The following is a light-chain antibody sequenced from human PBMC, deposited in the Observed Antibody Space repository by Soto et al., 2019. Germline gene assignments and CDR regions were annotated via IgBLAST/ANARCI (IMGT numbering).Light chain of an antibody. Sequence: EIVLTQSPGTLSLSPGERATLSCRASHSVSSSYLAWYQQKPGQAPRLLIYGASSRATGIPDRFSGSGSGTDFTLTISRLEPEDFAVSYCQQYGSSPPWTFGQGIKVEIK. V-gene: IGKV3-20*01. CDR1: HSVSSSY. CDR3: QQYGSSPPWT. CDR2: GAS. J-gene: IGKJ1*01.